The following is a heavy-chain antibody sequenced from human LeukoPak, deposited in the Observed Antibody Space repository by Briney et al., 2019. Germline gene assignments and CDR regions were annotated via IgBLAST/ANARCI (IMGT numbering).Heavy chain of an antibody. V-gene: IGHV1-69*13. D-gene: IGHD2-2*01. CDR2: IIPIFGTA. CDR3: ARGRNIVVVPAATPPYFDY. CDR1: GGTFSSYA. J-gene: IGHJ4*02. Sequence: GASVKVSCKASGGTFSSYAISWVRQAPGQGLEWMGGIIPIFGTANYAQKFQGRVTITADESTSTAYMELSSLRSEDTAVYYCARGRNIVVVPAATPPYFDYWGQGTPVTVSS.